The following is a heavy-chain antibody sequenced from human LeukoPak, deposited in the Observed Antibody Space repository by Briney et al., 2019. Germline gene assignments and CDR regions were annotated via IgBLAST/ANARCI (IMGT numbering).Heavy chain of an antibody. Sequence: SETLSLTCTVSGYSISSGYYWGWIRQPPGKGLEWIGSIYHSGSTYYNPSLKSRVTISVDTSKNQFSLKLSSVTAADTAVYYRARIAAAGTTWFDPWGQGTLVTVSS. CDR2: IYHSGST. D-gene: IGHD6-13*01. V-gene: IGHV4-38-2*02. J-gene: IGHJ5*02. CDR1: GYSISSGYY. CDR3: ARIAAAGTTWFDP.